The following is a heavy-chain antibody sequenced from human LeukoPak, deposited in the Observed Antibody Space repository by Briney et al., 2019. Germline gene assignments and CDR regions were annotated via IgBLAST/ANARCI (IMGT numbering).Heavy chain of an antibody. CDR1: GGSISRYY. J-gene: IGHJ5*02. CDR3: AGDTAPGIAARPRDP. V-gene: IGHV4-4*07. CDR2: IYTSVRT. D-gene: IGHD6-6*01. Sequence: TLSLTCTLSGGSISRYYWRWIRQHAAACREWVGRIYTSVRTNYHPSLKVPETLSVDMPRNQLSLKLSSVNPSDPPVYDCAGDTAPGIAARPRDPWGQGTLVTVSS.